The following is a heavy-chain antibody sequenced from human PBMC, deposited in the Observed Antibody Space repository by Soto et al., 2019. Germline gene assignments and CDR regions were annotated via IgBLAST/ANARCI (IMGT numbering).Heavy chain of an antibody. D-gene: IGHD6-19*01. J-gene: IGHJ4*02. CDR1: GGSFSGYY. CDR2: INHSGST. CDR3: ARGAEAVPGYHFDY. V-gene: IGHV4-34*01. Sequence: SETLSLTCAVYGGSFSGYYWSWIRQPPGKGLEWIGEINHSGSTNYNPSLKSRVTISVDTSKNQFSLKLSSVTAADTAVYYCARGAEAVPGYHFDYWGQGTLVTVSS.